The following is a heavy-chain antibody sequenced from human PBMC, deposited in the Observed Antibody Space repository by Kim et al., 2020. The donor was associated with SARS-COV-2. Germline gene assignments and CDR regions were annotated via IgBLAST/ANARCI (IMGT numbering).Heavy chain of an antibody. V-gene: IGHV4-30-4*01. J-gene: IGHJ1*01. D-gene: IGHD2-21*02. CDR1: GGSISSGDYY. CDR3: ARGLSGGDFAEYFQH. CDR2: IYYSGST. Sequence: SETLSLTCTVSGGSISSGDYYWSWIRQPPGKGLEWIGYIYYSGSTYYNPSLKSRVTISVDTSKNQFSLKLSSVTAADTAVYYCARGLSGGDFAEYFQHWGQGTLVTVSS.